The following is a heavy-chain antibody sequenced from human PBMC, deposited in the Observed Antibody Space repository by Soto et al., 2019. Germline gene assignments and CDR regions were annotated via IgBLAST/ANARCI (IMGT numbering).Heavy chain of an antibody. CDR2: MNPNSDNT. V-gene: IGHV1-8*01. CDR1: GYTFTSYD. Sequence: QVQLVQSGAEVRKPGASVKVSCKASGYTFTSYDINWLRQTTGEGLVWMGCMNPNSDNTIYAPKFQGRVTMTRNTSTTTAYMELRRLTSDDTAVYSCARVKYILNVPGSLDSWGQGTLVTVYS. D-gene: IGHD6-6*01. J-gene: IGHJ4*02. CDR3: ARVKYILNVPGSLDS.